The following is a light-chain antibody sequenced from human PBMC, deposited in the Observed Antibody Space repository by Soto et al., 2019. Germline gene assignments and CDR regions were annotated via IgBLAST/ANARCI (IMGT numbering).Light chain of an antibody. J-gene: IGKJ3*01. CDR2: GAS. CDR1: QSVSSSY. V-gene: IGKV3-20*01. Sequence: EIVLTQSPGTLSLSPGERATLSCRASQSVSSSYLAWYQQKPGQAPRLLIYGASSRATGIPDRFSGSGSGTDFTLTISRLEPEDFAVYYCQQYGSSSLFTFCSGTKVDIK. CDR3: QQYGSSSLFT.